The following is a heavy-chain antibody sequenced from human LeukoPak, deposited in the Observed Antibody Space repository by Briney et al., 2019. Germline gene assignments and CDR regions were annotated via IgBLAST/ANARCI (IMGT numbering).Heavy chain of an antibody. D-gene: IGHD3-16*01. CDR1: GGSISSGGYS. Sequence: PSETLSLTCAVSGGSISSGGYSWRWIRQPPGKGLEWIGYIYHSGSTYYNPSLKSRVTISVDRSKNQFSLKLSSVTAADTAVYYCARARGYGGAYFDYWGEGTLVTVSS. CDR3: ARARGYGGAYFDY. CDR2: IYHSGST. J-gene: IGHJ4*02. V-gene: IGHV4-30-2*01.